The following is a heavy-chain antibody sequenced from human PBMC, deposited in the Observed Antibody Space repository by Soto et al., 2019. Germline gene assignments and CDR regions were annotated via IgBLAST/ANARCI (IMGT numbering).Heavy chain of an antibody. CDR2: IWYDGSNK. J-gene: IGHJ6*02. Sequence: QVQLVESGGGVVQPGRSLRLSCAASGFTFSSYGMHWVRQAPGKGLEWVAVIWYDGSNKYYADSVKGRFTISRDNSKNTLHLQMNSLRAEDTAVYYCASLYGGHFHYYYGMDVWGQGTTVTVSS. D-gene: IGHD2-21*02. CDR1: GFTFSSYG. V-gene: IGHV3-33*01. CDR3: ASLYGGHFHYYYGMDV.